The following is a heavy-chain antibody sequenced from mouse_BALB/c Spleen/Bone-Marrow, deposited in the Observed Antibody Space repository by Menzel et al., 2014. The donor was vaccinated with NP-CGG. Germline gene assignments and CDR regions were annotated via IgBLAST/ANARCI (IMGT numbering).Heavy chain of an antibody. J-gene: IGHJ4*01. Sequence: EVQLQESGPELVKPGASVKMSCKASVYTFTNYVIHWVKQKPGQGLEWIGYINPYNDGTKYNEKFRGKATLTSDKSSSSAYMEPRSLTSEDSAVYYWARGGCIFVPPMDYWGQGTSVTVSS. CDR2: INPYNDGT. V-gene: IGHV1-14*01. CDR3: ARGGCIFVPPMDY. CDR1: VYTFTNYV.